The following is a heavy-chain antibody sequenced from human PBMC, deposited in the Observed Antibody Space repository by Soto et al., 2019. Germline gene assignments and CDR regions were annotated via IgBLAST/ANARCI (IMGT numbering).Heavy chain of an antibody. D-gene: IGHD1-26*01. CDR3: TRDPVGGNWFDP. V-gene: IGHV1-18*01. CDR2: TNPYNGNT. Sequence: QVQLVQSGVEVKKPGASVKVSCKASGYTFTSYGISWVRQAPGQGLEWMGWTNPYNGNTNYAQKLQGRVTMTTDTSTSTAYMELRSLRSDDTAVYYCTRDPVGGNWFDPWGQGTLFTVSS. CDR1: GYTFTSYG. J-gene: IGHJ5*02.